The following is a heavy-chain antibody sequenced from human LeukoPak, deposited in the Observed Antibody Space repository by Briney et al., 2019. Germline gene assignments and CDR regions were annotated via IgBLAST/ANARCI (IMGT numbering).Heavy chain of an antibody. D-gene: IGHD3-9*01. CDR2: ISYSGST. CDR1: GGSISSYY. CDR3: AKQCYYILTSYIDAFDI. V-gene: IGHV4-59*08. J-gene: IGHJ3*02. Sequence: SETLSLTCTVSGGSISSYYWSWIRQPPGKGLEWIGYISYSGSTNYNPSLKSRVTISIDTSKDQFSLKLRSVTAADTAIYYCAKQCYYILTSYIDAFDIWGQGTMVTVSS.